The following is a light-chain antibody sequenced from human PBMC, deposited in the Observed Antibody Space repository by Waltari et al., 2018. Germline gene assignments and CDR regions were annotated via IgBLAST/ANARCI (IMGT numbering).Light chain of an antibody. CDR1: QSISIF. Sequence: DIQMTQSPSSLSASVGDRVTITCRTSQSISIFLNWYQQKSGKAPKLLISAASSLQSGVSSRFSGSGSGTEFTLTINNLQPEDFATYYCQQSLNTPPTFGQGSRLDIK. J-gene: IGKJ5*01. V-gene: IGKV1-39*01. CDR2: AAS. CDR3: QQSLNTPPT.